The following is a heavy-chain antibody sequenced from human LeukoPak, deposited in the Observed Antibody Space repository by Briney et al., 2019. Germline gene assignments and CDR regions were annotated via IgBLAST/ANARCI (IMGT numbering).Heavy chain of an antibody. V-gene: IGHV4-39*01. J-gene: IGHJ6*03. CDR3: ARHYTLVTAPGAYYMDV. CDR1: GGSISSSTYF. Sequence: SETLSLTCSVSGGSISSSTYFWGWIRQPPGKGLEWIVTIYHTGTTYYNPSLQSRVTISVDTSKNQFSLNLSSVTATDTAVYFCARHYTLVTAPGAYYMDVWGKGTTVTVSS. D-gene: IGHD6-13*01. CDR2: IYHTGTT.